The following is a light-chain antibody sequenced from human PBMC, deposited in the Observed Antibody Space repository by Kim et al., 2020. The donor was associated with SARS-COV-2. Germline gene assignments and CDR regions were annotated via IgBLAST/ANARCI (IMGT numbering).Light chain of an antibody. J-gene: IGKJ2*01. V-gene: IGKV1-39*01. CDR3: QQSYSTPYT. Sequence: SASVGDRVTITCRASQSVSSYLNWYQQNPGRAPKLLIYAASSLQSGFPSRFSGSGSGTDFTLTISSLQPEVCATYYCQQSYSTPYTFGQGTKLEIK. CDR2: AAS. CDR1: QSVSSY.